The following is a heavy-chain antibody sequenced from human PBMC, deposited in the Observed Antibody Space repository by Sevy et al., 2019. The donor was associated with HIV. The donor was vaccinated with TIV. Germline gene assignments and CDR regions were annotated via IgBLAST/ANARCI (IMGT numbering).Heavy chain of an antibody. J-gene: IGHJ4*02. CDR1: GFTFSSYG. V-gene: IGHV3-33*01. CDR3: ARVGITGTTGIDY. CDR2: IWYDGSNK. D-gene: IGHD1-7*01. Sequence: GGSLRLSCAASGFTFSSYGMHWVRQAPGKGLEWVAVIWYDGSNKYYADSVKDRFTISRDNSKNTLYLQMNSLRAEDTAVYYCARVGITGTTGIDYWGQGTLVTVSS.